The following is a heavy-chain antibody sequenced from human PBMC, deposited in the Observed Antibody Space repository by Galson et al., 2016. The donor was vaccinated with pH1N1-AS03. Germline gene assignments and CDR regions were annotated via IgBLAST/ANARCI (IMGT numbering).Heavy chain of an antibody. V-gene: IGHV2-70*04. Sequence: PALVKPTQTLTLTCTFSGFSLSTIGMRVNWVRQPPGKALEWLARIDWDDDKDYSTSLKTRLTISQDTSKNQVVLTMTKMDPVDTATYYCTRIRGYSYYFDYWGQGTLVTVSS. J-gene: IGHJ4*02. CDR3: TRIRGYSYYFDY. D-gene: IGHD5-18*01. CDR1: GFSLSTIGMR. CDR2: IDWDDDK.